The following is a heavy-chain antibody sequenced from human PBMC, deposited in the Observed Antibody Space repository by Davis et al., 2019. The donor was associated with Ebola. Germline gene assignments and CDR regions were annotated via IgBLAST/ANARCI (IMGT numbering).Heavy chain of an antibody. D-gene: IGHD1-26*01. CDR1: GFTFTSYW. CDR3: AGGRAYSGSYWGLDY. V-gene: IGHV3-74*01. Sequence: HTGGSLRLSCAASGFTFTSYWMHWVRQAPGKGLVWVSRIKSDGSYTSYADSVKGRFTISRDNAKNTLYLQMNSLRAEDTAVYYCAGGRAYSGSYWGLDYWGQGTLVTVSS. CDR2: IKSDGSYT. J-gene: IGHJ4*02.